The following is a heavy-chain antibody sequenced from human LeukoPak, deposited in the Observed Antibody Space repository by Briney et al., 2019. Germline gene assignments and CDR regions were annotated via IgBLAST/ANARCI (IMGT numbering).Heavy chain of an antibody. CDR2: IYYSGST. J-gene: IGHJ3*02. Sequence: SETLSLTCTVSGASLSSLHWSWIRQPPGKGLESIGYIYYSGSTNYNPSLKSRVTISVHTSKNQFSLKLSSVTAADTAVYYCARHSPQQLNAFDIWGQGTLVLVSS. CDR3: ARHSPQQLNAFDI. CDR1: GASLSSLH. D-gene: IGHD6-13*01. V-gene: IGHV4-59*08.